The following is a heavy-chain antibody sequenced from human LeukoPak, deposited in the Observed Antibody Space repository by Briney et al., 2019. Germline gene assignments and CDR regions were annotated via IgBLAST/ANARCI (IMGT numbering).Heavy chain of an antibody. D-gene: IGHD3-3*01. J-gene: IGHJ4*02. Sequence: PSETLSLTYAVYGGSFSGYYWSWIRQPPGKGLEWIGEINHSGSTNYNPSLKSRVTISVDTSKNQFSLKLSSVTAADTAVYYCARGGRYYDFWSGYPAAIDYWGQGTLVTVSS. CDR3: ARGGRYYDFWSGYPAAIDY. CDR1: GGSFSGYY. CDR2: INHSGST. V-gene: IGHV4-34*01.